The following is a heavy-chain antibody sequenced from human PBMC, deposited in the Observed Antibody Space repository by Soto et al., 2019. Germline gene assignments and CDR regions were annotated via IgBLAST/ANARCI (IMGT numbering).Heavy chain of an antibody. D-gene: IGHD3-10*01. CDR2: INPNSGGT. Sequence: GASVKVSCKASGYTFTGYYMHWVRQAPGQGLEWMGWINPNSGGTNYAQKFQGWVTMTRDTSISTAYMELSRLRSDDTAVYYCARDGSGSQALGYYYGMDVWGQGTTVTVS. CDR1: GYTFTGYY. V-gene: IGHV1-2*04. CDR3: ARDGSGSQALGYYYGMDV. J-gene: IGHJ6*02.